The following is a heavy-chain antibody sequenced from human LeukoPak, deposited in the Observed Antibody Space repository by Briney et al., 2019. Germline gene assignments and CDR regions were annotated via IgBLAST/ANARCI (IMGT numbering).Heavy chain of an antibody. D-gene: IGHD3-16*01. Sequence: GGYLRLSCAASGFTVSSNYMSWVRQAPGKGLEWVSVIYSGGSTYYADSVKGRFTISRDNSKNTLYLQMNSLRAEDTAVYYCARGDFGPDAFDIWGQGTMVTVSS. V-gene: IGHV3-53*01. CDR1: GFTVSSNY. CDR2: IYSGGST. CDR3: ARGDFGPDAFDI. J-gene: IGHJ3*02.